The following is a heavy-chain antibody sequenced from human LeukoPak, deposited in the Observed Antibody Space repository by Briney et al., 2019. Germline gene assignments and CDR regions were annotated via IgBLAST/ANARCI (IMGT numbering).Heavy chain of an antibody. D-gene: IGHD3-22*01. CDR2: IYYSGST. Sequence: PSETLSLTCTVSGGSISSSSYYWGWLRQPPGKGLEWIGSIYYSGSTYYNPSLKSRVTISVDTSKNQFSLKLSSVTAADTAVYYCASRFTGPDYYDSSGYGGWGQGTLVTVSS. CDR3: ASRFTGPDYYDSSGYGG. J-gene: IGHJ4*02. V-gene: IGHV4-39*01. CDR1: GGSISSSSYY.